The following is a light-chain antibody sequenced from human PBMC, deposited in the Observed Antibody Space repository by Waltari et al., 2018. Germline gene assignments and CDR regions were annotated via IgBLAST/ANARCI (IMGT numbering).Light chain of an antibody. V-gene: IGLV3-27*01. CDR3: YSAADNNRV. Sequence: SYELTQPSSVSVSPGQTARITCSGDLLAKTYARWFQQKPGQAPVLVIHKDSERPSGIPERFSGSSSGTTVTLTISGAQVEDEADYYCYSAADNNRVFGGGTKLTVL. J-gene: IGLJ2*01. CDR2: KDS. CDR1: LLAKTY.